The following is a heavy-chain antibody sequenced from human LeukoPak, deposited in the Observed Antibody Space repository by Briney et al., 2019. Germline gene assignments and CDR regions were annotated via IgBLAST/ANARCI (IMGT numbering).Heavy chain of an antibody. CDR2: TYYRSKWYN. D-gene: IGHD5-24*01. CDR1: GDSVSSNSAA. CDR3: AREREMATIVGDLDY. J-gene: IGHJ4*02. Sequence: SQTLSLTCAISGDSVSSNSAAWNWIRQSPSRGLEWLGRTYYRSKWYNDYAVSVKSRITINPDTSKNQFSLQLNSETPEDTAVYYCAREREMATIVGDLDYWGQGTLVTVSS. V-gene: IGHV6-1*01.